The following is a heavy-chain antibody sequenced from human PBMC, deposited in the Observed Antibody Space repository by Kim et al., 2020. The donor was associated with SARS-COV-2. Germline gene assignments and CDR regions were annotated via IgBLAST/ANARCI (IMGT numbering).Heavy chain of an antibody. CDR1: GFTFSSFW. V-gene: IGHV3-74*01. CDR2: IDNDGRTT. CDR3: VRGMPSY. D-gene: IGHD2-2*01. Sequence: GGSLSLSCAASGFTFSSFWIHWVRQAPGKGLVWVSNIDNDGRTTTYADSVKGRFTITRDNAKNTVYLQLNSLRVDDTAVYYCVRGMPSYWGQGALVTVSS. J-gene: IGHJ4*02.